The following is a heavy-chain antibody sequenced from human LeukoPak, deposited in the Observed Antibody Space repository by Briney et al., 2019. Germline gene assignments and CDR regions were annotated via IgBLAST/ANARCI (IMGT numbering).Heavy chain of an antibody. CDR1: GFTVSSNY. V-gene: IGHV3-53*01. J-gene: IGHJ4*02. D-gene: IGHD3-22*01. CDR3: ATRPPNYYDSSGYYAN. Sequence: GGSLRLSCAASGFTVSSNYMSWVRQAPGKGREWVSAIYSGGSTYYADSVKGRFTISRDNSKNTLYLQMNSLGAEDTAVYYCATRPPNYYDSSGYYANWGQGTLVTVSS. CDR2: IYSGGST.